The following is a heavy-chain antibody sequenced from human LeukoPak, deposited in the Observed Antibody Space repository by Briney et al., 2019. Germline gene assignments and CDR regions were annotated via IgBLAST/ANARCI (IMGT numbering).Heavy chain of an antibody. CDR3: ARGPRYDFWSGYSCPSDY. D-gene: IGHD3-3*01. CDR1: GYTFTSYG. Sequence: WASVKVSCKASGYTFTSYGISWVRQAPGQGLEWMGWISAYNGNTSYAQKLQGRVTMTTDTSTSTAYMELRSLRSDDTAVYYCARGPRYDFWSGYSCPSDYWGQGTLVTVSS. J-gene: IGHJ4*02. V-gene: IGHV1-18*01. CDR2: ISAYNGNT.